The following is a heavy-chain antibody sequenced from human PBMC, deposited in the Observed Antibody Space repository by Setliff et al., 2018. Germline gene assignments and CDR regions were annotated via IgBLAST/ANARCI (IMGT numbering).Heavy chain of an antibody. CDR1: GGAIDNRYY. J-gene: IGHJ6*03. CDR3: ARHVGSRGRGYNYYYYYMDV. D-gene: IGHD3-10*01. CDR2: INYSESS. Sequence: SETLSLTCAVSGGAIDNRYYWGWIRQPPGKGLDWIGNINYSESSYYNPSLKSRVTISVDTSKKYFFLNLTSVTAADTAVYYCARHVGSRGRGYNYYYYYMDVWGKGTTVTVSS. V-gene: IGHV4-39*01.